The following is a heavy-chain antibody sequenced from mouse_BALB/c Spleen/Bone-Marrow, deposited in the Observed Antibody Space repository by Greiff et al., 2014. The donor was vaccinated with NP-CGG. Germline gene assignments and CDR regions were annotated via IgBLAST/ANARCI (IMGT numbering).Heavy chain of an antibody. D-gene: IGHD4-1*01. CDR2: INPRIGYT. V-gene: IGHV1-7*01. Sequence: VKLVESGAELAKPGASVKMSCKASGYTFTSYWMHWVKQRPGQGLEWIGYINPRIGYTEYNQKFKDKATLTADKSSSTAYMQLSSLTSKDSAVYYCARGNWEAMDYWGQGTSVTVSS. CDR3: ARGNWEAMDY. J-gene: IGHJ4*01. CDR1: GYTFTSYW.